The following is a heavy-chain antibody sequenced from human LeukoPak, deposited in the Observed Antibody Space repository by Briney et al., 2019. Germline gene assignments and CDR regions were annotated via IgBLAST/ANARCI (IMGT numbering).Heavy chain of an antibody. CDR3: ARGQYYYDSSGYLLHYYFDY. Sequence: ASVKVSCKASGYTFTGYYMHWVRQAPGQGLGRMGRINPNSGGTNYAQKFQGRVTMTRDTSISTAYMELSRLRSDDTAVYYCARGQYYYDSSGYLLHYYFDYWGQGTLVTVSS. V-gene: IGHV1-2*06. CDR1: GYTFTGYY. CDR2: INPNSGGT. J-gene: IGHJ4*02. D-gene: IGHD3-22*01.